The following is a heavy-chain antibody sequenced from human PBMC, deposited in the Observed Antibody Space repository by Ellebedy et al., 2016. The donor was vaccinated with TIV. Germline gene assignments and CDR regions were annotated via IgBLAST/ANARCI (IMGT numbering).Heavy chain of an antibody. V-gene: IGHV3-21*01. CDR3: ARSPSPTKANWFDR. CDR1: GFIFSSYS. Sequence: GESLKISCAASGFIFSSYSMNWVRQAPGKGLEWVSSISTSSSYIYYADSVKGRFTISRDNARNSLYLQMNSLRADDTALYYCARSPSPTKANWFDRWGQGTLVTVSS. D-gene: IGHD5-24*01. J-gene: IGHJ5*02. CDR2: ISTSSSYI.